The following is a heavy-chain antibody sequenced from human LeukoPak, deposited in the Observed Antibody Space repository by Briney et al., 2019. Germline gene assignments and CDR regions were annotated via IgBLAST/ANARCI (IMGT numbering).Heavy chain of an antibody. V-gene: IGHV4-59*01. CDR3: ARVELRYYDFWSGYPSNKYYYYYYMDV. D-gene: IGHD3-3*01. Sequence: PSETLSLTCTVSGGSISSYYWSWIRQPPGKGLEWIGYIYYSGSTNNNPSLKSRVTISVDTSKNQFSLKLSSVTAADTAVYYCARVELRYYDFWSGYPSNKYYYYYYMDVWGKGTTVTVSS. CDR1: GGSISSYY. J-gene: IGHJ6*03. CDR2: IYYSGST.